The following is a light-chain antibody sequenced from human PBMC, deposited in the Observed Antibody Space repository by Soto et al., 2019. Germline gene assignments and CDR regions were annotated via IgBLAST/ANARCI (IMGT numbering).Light chain of an antibody. CDR2: GAS. J-gene: IGKJ1*01. CDR1: QSISNN. V-gene: IGKV3-20*01. Sequence: DIVLTQSPATLSVSPGERATLSCRASQSISNNLAWYQQKPGQAPRLLIYGASTRAPGITARFSGSGSGTDFTLTISRLEPEDFAVYYCQQCGSSPWTFGQGTKVDIK. CDR3: QQCGSSPWT.